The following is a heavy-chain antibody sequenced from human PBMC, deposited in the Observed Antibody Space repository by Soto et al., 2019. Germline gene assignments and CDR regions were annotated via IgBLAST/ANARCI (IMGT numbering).Heavy chain of an antibody. Sequence: SETLSLTCTVSGGSINSGGYYWSWIRQHPGKGLEWIGYIYYSGSTYYNPSLKSRVTISVDTSKNQFSLKLTSVTAADTAVYFCARAQTIFGIITVFDYWGQRTLVTVSS. CDR3: ARAQTIFGIITVFDY. V-gene: IGHV4-31*03. J-gene: IGHJ4*02. D-gene: IGHD3-3*01. CDR1: GGSINSGGYY. CDR2: IYYSGST.